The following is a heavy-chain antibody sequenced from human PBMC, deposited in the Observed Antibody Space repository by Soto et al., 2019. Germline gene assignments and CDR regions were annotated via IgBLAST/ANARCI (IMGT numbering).Heavy chain of an antibody. D-gene: IGHD5-18*01. Sequence: QVQLVQSGAEVKKPGASVKVSCKASGYIFTNYDMHWVRQAPGQRLEWMGRIIGGNGDTKYSQKFQDRVTFTRDTSASTAYMDLSSLTSEDTAVYYCASNQKGPYTGMDVWGHGTTVTVSS. V-gene: IGHV1-3*01. CDR1: GYIFTNYD. CDR3: ASNQKGPYTGMDV. J-gene: IGHJ6*02. CDR2: IIGGNGDT.